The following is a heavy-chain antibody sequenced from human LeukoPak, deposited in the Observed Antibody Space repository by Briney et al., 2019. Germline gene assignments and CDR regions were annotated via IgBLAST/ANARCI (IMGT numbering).Heavy chain of an antibody. CDR3: ASGGAHSSGWYLPPGLSSFDY. V-gene: IGHV1-18*01. D-gene: IGHD6-19*01. J-gene: IGHJ4*02. CDR1: GYTFTSYG. Sequence: ASVKVSCTASGYTFTSYGISWVRQAPGQGLEWMGWISAYNGNTNYAQKLQGRVTMTTDTSTSTAYMELRSLRSDDTAVYYCASGGAHSSGWYLPPGLSSFDYWGQGTLVTVSS. CDR2: ISAYNGNT.